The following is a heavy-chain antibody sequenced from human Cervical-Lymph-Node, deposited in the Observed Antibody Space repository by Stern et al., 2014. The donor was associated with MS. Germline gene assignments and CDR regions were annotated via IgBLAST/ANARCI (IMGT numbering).Heavy chain of an antibody. CDR3: ATKAPPYCSGASCYEY. Sequence: VQLVESGGGVVQPGRSLRLSCAASGFTFSSLAMHWVRQAPGTGLEWVSLISYDGSKEDYADSVKGRFTISRDNSKNTLYLQLNSLRVEDTAVYYCATKAPPYCSGASCYEYWGQGTLVTVSS. V-gene: IGHV3-30*04. CDR2: ISYDGSKE. J-gene: IGHJ4*02. CDR1: GFTFSSLA. D-gene: IGHD2-15*01.